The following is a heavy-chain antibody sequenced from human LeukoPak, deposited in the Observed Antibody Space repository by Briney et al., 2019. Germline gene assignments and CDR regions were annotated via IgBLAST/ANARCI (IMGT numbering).Heavy chain of an antibody. Sequence: GGSLRLSCAASGFTFDDYAMHWVRQAPGKGLEWVSGISWNSDSIGYADSVKGRFTISRDKPKNSLYLQMNSLRAEDTALYYCAKVVARRPSAWSDYWGQGTLVTVSS. CDR2: ISWNSDSI. CDR3: AKVVARRPSAWSDY. CDR1: GFTFDDYA. J-gene: IGHJ4*02. V-gene: IGHV3-9*01. D-gene: IGHD2-15*01.